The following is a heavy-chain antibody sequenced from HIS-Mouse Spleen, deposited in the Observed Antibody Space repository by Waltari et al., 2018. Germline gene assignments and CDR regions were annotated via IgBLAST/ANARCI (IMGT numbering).Heavy chain of an antibody. Sequence: QVQLVLSGAEVKHPGASVKAPCKAFGQWLEWMGWMNPNSGNTGYAQKFQGRVTMTRNTSISTAYMELSSLRSEDTAVYYCARGPPPGTPLDYWGQGTLVTVSS. D-gene: IGHD1-1*01. CDR1: G. J-gene: IGHJ4*02. CDR2: MNPNSGNT. CDR3: ARGPPPGTPLDY. V-gene: IGHV1-8*01.